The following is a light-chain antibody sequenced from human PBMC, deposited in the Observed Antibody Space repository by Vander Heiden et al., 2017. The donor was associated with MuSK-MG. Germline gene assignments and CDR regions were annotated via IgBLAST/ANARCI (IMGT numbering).Light chain of an antibody. CDR2: KAS. V-gene: IGKV1-5*03. J-gene: IGKJ2*01. CDR1: QSISVW. CDR3: QQYNNYPYT. Sequence: DIQMTQSPFTLSAPVGDRFTITCRASQSISVWLAWYQQKPGKAPKLLVYKASALESGVSSRFSGGISGTEFTLTISILHPDDFATYYCQQYNNYPYTFGQGTKMEIK.